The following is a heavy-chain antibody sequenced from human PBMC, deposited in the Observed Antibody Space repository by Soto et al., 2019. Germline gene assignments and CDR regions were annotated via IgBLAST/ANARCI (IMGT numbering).Heavy chain of an antibody. Sequence: QVQLVQSGAEVKKPGSSVKVSCKASGGTFSNYAISWVRQAPGQGLEWMGGIIPIFGTANYAQKFQGRVTITAXGSXSXVYMELSSLRSEDTAIYYCAVGSVDIVPTGMKPFDPWGQGTLVTVSS. D-gene: IGHD5-12*01. V-gene: IGHV1-69*12. CDR3: AVGSVDIVPTGMKPFDP. CDR2: IIPIFGTA. CDR1: GGTFSNYA. J-gene: IGHJ5*02.